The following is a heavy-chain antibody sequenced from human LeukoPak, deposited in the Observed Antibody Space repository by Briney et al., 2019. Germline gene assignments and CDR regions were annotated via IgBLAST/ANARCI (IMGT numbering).Heavy chain of an antibody. CDR1: GGSISSYY. CDR2: IYYSGST. J-gene: IGHJ2*01. V-gene: IGHV4-59*12. CDR3: ARGTAPTHIKGIAAAPRARYFDL. D-gene: IGHD6-13*01. Sequence: PSETLSLTCTVSGGSISSYYWSWIRQPPGKGLEWIGYIYYSGSTNYNPSLKSRVTISVDTSKNQFSLKLSSVTAADTAVYYCARGTAPTHIKGIAAAPRARYFDLWGRGTLVTVSS.